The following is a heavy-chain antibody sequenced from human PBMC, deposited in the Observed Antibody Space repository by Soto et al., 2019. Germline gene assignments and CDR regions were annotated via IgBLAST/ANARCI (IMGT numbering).Heavy chain of an antibody. V-gene: IGHV6-1*01. CDR2: TYYRSKWYN. CDR3: ARVVVDSSGYMIDSNAFDI. J-gene: IGHJ3*02. CDR1: GDSVSSNSAA. Sequence: PSQTLSLTCAISGDSVSSNSAAWNWIRQSPSRGLEWLGRTYYRSKWYNDYAVSVKSRITINPDTSKNQFSLQLNSVTPEDTAVYYCARVVVDSSGYMIDSNAFDIWGQGTMVTVSS. D-gene: IGHD3-22*01.